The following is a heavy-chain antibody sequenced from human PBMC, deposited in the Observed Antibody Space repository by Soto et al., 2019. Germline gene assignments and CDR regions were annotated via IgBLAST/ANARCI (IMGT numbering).Heavy chain of an antibody. Sequence: GLSLRLSCAASGFTFSSYAMSWVLQAPGKGLEWVSAISGSGGSTYYADSVKGLFTISRDNSKNTPYLQMNSLRAEDTAVYYCAKDFYDSSGYYRYYFDYWGQGTLVTVSS. V-gene: IGHV3-23*01. CDR1: GFTFSSYA. CDR2: ISGSGGST. J-gene: IGHJ4*02. CDR3: AKDFYDSSGYYRYYFDY. D-gene: IGHD3-22*01.